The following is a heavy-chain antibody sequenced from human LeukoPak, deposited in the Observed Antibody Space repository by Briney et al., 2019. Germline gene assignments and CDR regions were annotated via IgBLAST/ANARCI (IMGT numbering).Heavy chain of an antibody. D-gene: IGHD3-22*01. CDR2: ISAYNGNT. J-gene: IGHJ6*02. Sequence: ASVKVSCKASGYTFTSYGISWVRQAPGQGLEWMGWISAYNGNTNYAQKLQGRVTMTTDTSTSTAYMELRSLRSDDTAVYYCARDPPTMIVGRRMDVWGQGTTVTVSS. CDR1: GYTFTSYG. V-gene: IGHV1-18*01. CDR3: ARDPPTMIVGRRMDV.